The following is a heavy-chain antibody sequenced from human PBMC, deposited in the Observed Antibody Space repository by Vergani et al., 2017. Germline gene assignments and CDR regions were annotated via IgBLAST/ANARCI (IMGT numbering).Heavy chain of an antibody. D-gene: IGHD6-13*01. CDR1: GYTFTSYD. V-gene: IGHV1-8*01. CDR2: MNPNSGNT. CDR3: ARGQEGXSWYINYYYYYMDV. Sequence: QVQLVQSGAEVKEPGASVKVSCKASGYTFTSYDINWVRQATGQGLEWMGWMNPNSGNTGYAQKFQGRVTMTRNTSISTAYMELSSLRSEDTAVYYCARGQEGXSWYINYYYYYMDVWGKGTTVTVSS. J-gene: IGHJ6*03.